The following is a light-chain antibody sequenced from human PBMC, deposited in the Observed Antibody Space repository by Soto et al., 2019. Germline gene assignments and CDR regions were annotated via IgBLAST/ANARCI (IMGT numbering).Light chain of an antibody. Sequence: QSVLTQPASVSGSPGQSITISCTGTSSDVGAYNYLSWYQQHPGKAPKLMIYEVTNRPSGVSNRFSGSKSGNTASLTISGLQAEDEADYYCSSYTTSSTLVFGGGTKVTVL. CDR3: SSYTTSSTLV. CDR2: EVT. J-gene: IGLJ3*02. CDR1: SSDVGAYNY. V-gene: IGLV2-14*01.